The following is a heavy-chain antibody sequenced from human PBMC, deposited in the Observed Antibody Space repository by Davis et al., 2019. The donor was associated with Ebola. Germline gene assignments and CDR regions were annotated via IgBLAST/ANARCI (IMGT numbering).Heavy chain of an antibody. CDR3: AREGKTYYDFWSGMDV. Sequence: ASVKVSCKASGYTFTSYGISWVRQAPGQGLEWMGWISAYNGNTNYPQKLQGRVTMTTDTSTSTAYMELRSLRSDDTAVYYCAREGKTYYDFWSGMDVWGQGTTVTVSS. J-gene: IGHJ6*02. V-gene: IGHV1-18*01. D-gene: IGHD3-3*01. CDR2: ISAYNGNT. CDR1: GYTFTSYG.